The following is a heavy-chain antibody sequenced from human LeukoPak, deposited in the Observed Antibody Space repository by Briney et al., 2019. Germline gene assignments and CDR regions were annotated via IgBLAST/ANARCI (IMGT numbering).Heavy chain of an antibody. CDR1: GFTFTAYY. CDR3: ARDVSGCYTYPFDV. Sequence: ASVKVSCKASGFTFTAYYIHWMRQAPGQGPEWMGWINPNSGDTNYAQKFQGRVTVTRDMSINTAYMELYSLRSDDTAIYYCARDVSGCYTYPFDVWGQGTMVTVSS. V-gene: IGHV1-2*02. J-gene: IGHJ3*01. CDR2: INPNSGDT. D-gene: IGHD6-19*01.